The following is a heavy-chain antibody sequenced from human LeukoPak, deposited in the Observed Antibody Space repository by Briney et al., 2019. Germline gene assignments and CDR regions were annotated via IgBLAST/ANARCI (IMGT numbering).Heavy chain of an antibody. CDR2: VYYDGST. Sequence: SETLSLTCTVSGGYIISSGYYWGWIRQPPGKGLQWIGSVYYDGSTYYNPSLKSRVIISVDPSKNQFSLKLNSVTAADTAVYYCARQTYYDNRLLFAYWGQGILVTVSS. CDR3: ARQTYYDNRLLFAY. J-gene: IGHJ4*02. D-gene: IGHD3-22*01. CDR1: GGYIISSGYY. V-gene: IGHV4-39*07.